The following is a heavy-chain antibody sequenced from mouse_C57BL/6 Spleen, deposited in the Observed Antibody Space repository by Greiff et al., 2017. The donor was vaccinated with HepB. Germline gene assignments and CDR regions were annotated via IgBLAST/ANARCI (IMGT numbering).Heavy chain of an antibody. CDR1: GFTFSSYG. Sequence: EVMLVESGGDLVKPGGSLKLSCAASGFTFSSYGMSWVRQTPDKRLEWVATISSGGSYTYYPDSVKGRFTISRDNAKNTLYLQMSSLKSEDTAMYYCVGEDGSGYFDYWGQGTTLTVSS. J-gene: IGHJ2*01. V-gene: IGHV5-6*01. D-gene: IGHD2-3*01. CDR3: VGEDGSGYFDY. CDR2: ISSGGSYT.